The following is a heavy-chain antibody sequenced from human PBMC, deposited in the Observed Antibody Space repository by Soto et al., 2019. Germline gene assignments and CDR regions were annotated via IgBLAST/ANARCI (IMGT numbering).Heavy chain of an antibody. V-gene: IGHV4-34*01. Sequence: PSETLSLTCAVYGWSFSGYYWSWIRQPPEKGLEWIGEINHSGSTNYNPSLRSRVTISVDTSKNQFSLSLTSVTAADTGVYYCARTNHYDYVWGSYRTYHQFYGMDVWGQGTTVTVSS. J-gene: IGHJ6*02. CDR1: GWSFSGYY. CDR3: ARTNHYDYVWGSYRTYHQFYGMDV. D-gene: IGHD3-16*02. CDR2: INHSGST.